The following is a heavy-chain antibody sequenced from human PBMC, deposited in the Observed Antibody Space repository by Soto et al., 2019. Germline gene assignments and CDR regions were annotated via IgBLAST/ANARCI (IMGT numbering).Heavy chain of an antibody. CDR3: ATSKGYGYRDYFDY. D-gene: IGHD5-18*01. V-gene: IGHV4-59*07. J-gene: IGHJ4*02. Sequence: SDTLSLTCTVSVVSISSYYWSCIRHPPGKGLEWIGYIYYSGSTNYNPSLKSRVTISVDTSKNQFSLKLSSVTAADTAVYYCATSKGYGYRDYFDYGGQGNRV. CDR2: IYYSGST. CDR1: VVSISSYY.